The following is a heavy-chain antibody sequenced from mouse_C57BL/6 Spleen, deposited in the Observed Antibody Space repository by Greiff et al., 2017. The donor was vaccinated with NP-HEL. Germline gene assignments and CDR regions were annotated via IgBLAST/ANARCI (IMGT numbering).Heavy chain of an antibody. CDR1: GFTFTDYY. J-gene: IGHJ2*01. D-gene: IGHD1-1*01. CDR3: ARYRGSSYYCDD. V-gene: IGHV7-3*01. CDR2: IRNKANGYTT. Sequence: EVQLVESGGGLVQPGGSLSLSYAASGFTFTDYYMSWVRQPPGKALEWLGFIRNKANGYTTEYSASVKGRFTISRDNSQSILYLQMNALRAEDSATYYCARYRGSSYYCDDGRQGTTHTVSS.